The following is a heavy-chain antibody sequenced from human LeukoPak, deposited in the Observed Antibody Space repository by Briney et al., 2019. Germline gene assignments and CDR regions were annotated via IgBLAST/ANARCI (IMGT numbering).Heavy chain of an antibody. Sequence: ASVKVSCKASGYTFTSYAMHWVRQAPGQRLEWMGWINAGNGNTKYSQKFQGRVTITRDTSASTAYMELRSLRSDDTAVYYCARDRHDSRYYYDSSGYYDRWGQGTLVTVSS. CDR3: ARDRHDSRYYYDSSGYYDR. D-gene: IGHD3-22*01. CDR1: GYTFTSYA. J-gene: IGHJ4*02. V-gene: IGHV1-3*01. CDR2: INAGNGNT.